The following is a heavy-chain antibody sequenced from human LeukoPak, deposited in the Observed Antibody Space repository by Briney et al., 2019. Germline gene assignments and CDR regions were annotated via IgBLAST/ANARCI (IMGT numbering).Heavy chain of an antibody. CDR1: GYTFTDYY. V-gene: IGHV1-69-2*01. CDR3: ATEPKGNCSSTSCYTGDY. Sequence: ATVKISCKVSGYTFTDYYMHWVQQAPGKGLEWMGLVDPEDGETIYAEKFQGRVTITADTSTDTAYMELSSLRSEDTAVYYCATEPKGNCSSTSCYTGDYWGQGTLVTVSS. CDR2: VDPEDGET. J-gene: IGHJ4*02. D-gene: IGHD2-2*02.